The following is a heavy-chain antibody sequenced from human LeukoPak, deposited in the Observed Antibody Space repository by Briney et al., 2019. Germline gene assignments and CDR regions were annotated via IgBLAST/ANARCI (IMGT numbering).Heavy chain of an antibody. J-gene: IGHJ4*02. CDR1: GGTFSSYA. D-gene: IGHD3-22*01. CDR2: IIPIFGTA. Sequence: GASVKVSCKASGGTFSSYAISWVRQAPGQGLEWMGGIIPIFGTANYAQKLQGRVTITADESTSTAYMELSSLRSEDTAVYYCARNPGWLRFDYWGQGTLVTVSS. CDR3: ARNPGWLRFDY. V-gene: IGHV1-69*01.